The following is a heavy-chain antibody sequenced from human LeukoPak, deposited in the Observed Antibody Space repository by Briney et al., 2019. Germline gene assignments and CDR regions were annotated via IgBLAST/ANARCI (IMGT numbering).Heavy chain of an antibody. V-gene: IGHV4-39*01. CDR1: DGSISSSGYY. J-gene: IGHJ6*02. CDR3: ARHSPGYYYYGMDV. D-gene: IGHD1-14*01. Sequence: SETLSLTCTVSDGSISSSGYYWGWIRQPPGKGLEWIGNISYSGSTYYNPSLKSRVTISVDTSKNQFSLKLSSVTAADTAVYYCARHSPGYYYYGMDVWGQGTTVTVSS. CDR2: ISYSGST.